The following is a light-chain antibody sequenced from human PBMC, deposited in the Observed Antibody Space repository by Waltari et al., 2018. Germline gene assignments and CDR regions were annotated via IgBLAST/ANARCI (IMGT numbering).Light chain of an antibody. CDR1: NPPLQTSS. CDR3: ATWDSRLSLVI. V-gene: IGLV1-51*01. CDR2: FND. Sequence: QSLFTQPPSAPAATGQKATLSFSDSNPPLQTSSIPWYQQFPGTAPRLLIYFNDKRPSGIPDRFSGSKSGPSATLAITGLQTGDEADYYCATWDSRLSLVIIGGGTKLTV. J-gene: IGLJ2*01.